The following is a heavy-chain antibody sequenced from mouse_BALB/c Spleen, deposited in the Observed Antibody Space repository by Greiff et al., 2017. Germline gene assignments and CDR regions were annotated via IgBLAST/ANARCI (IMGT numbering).Heavy chain of an antibody. J-gene: IGHJ4*01. V-gene: IGHV14-3*02. D-gene: IGHD2-10*02. CDR3: AREEYGTAYAMDY. Sequence: EVQLQQSGAELVKPGASVKLSCTASGFNIKDTYMHWVKQRPEQGLEWIGRIDPANGNTKYDPKFQGKATITADTSSNTAYLQLSSLTSEDTAVYYCAREEYGTAYAMDYWGQGTSVTVAS. CDR1: GFNIKDTY. CDR2: IDPANGNT.